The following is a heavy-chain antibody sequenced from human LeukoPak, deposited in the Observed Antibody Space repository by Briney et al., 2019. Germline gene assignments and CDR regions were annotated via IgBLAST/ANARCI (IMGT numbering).Heavy chain of an antibody. CDR2: IYYDGSVK. J-gene: IGHJ4*02. CDR3: ARGGGVEAAMALDY. V-gene: IGHV3-33*01. Sequence: PGGFLRLSCAASGFTFNIFAMHWVRQAPGQGLEWVAIIYYDGSVKYYVDSVKGRFTISRDSSKNTLYLLMNRLRADDTAVYYCARGGGVEAAMALDYWGQGTLVAVSS. D-gene: IGHD5-18*01. CDR1: GFTFNIFA.